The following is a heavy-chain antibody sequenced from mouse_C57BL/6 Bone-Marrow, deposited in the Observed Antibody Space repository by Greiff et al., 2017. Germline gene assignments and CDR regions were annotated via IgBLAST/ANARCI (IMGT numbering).Heavy chain of an antibody. CDR3: ARHLSEAY. CDR1: GYTFTSYT. V-gene: IGHV1-4*01. CDR2: INPSSGYT. J-gene: IGHJ3*01. Sequence: VQGVESGAELARPGASVKMSCKASGYTFTSYTMHWVKQRPGQGLEWIGYINPSSGYTKYNQKFKDKATLTADKSSSTAYMQLSSLTSEDSAVYYCARHLSEAYWGQGTLVTVSA. D-gene: IGHD2-3*01.